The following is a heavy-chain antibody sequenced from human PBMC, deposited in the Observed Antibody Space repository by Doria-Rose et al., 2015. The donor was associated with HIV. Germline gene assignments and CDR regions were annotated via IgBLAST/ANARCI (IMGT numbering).Heavy chain of an antibody. CDR1: GFTFSSHR. CDR2: ISSTSAYI. V-gene: IGHV3-21*01. J-gene: IGHJ4*02. CDR3: ATGVTLDY. D-gene: IGHD3-10*01. Sequence: VQLVQSGGGLVRPGGSLRLSCATSGFTFSSHRIHWVRQAPGHGLESVSSISSTSAYINYADSVRGRFTISRDNARNSLYLQMDSLRAEDTAIYYCATGVTLDYWGQGTLVTVSS.